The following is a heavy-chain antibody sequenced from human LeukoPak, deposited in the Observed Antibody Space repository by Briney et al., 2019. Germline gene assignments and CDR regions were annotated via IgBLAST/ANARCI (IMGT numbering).Heavy chain of an antibody. CDR2: ISWNSGSI. V-gene: IGHV3-9*01. CDR1: GFTFDDYA. J-gene: IGHJ5*02. Sequence: GGSLRLSCAASGFTFDDYAMHWVRQAPGKGLEWVSGISWNSGSIGYADSVKGRFTISRDNAKNSLYLQMNSLRAEDTALYYCAKDIQAYIAVAGPNWFDPWGQGTLVTVSS. D-gene: IGHD6-19*01. CDR3: AKDIQAYIAVAGPNWFDP.